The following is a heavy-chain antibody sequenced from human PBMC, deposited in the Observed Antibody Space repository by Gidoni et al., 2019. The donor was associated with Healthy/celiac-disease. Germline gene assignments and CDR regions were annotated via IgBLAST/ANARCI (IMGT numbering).Heavy chain of an antibody. V-gene: IGHV3-48*04. J-gene: IGHJ4*02. CDR3: ARGGATVTTYGDY. CDR2: ISSSSSTI. CDR1: GLTFSSYS. Sequence: EVQLVESEGGLVQPARSLHLYCAASGLTFSSYSMHWVRQAPGKGLEWVSDISSSSSTIYYADSVKGRFTISRDNAKNSLYLQMNSLRAEDTAVYYCARGGATVTTYGDYWGQGTLVTVSS. D-gene: IGHD4-17*01.